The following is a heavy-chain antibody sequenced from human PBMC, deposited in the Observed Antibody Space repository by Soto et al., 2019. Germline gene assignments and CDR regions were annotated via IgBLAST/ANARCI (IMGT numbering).Heavy chain of an antibody. CDR3: AKDMGWGSSCYYSTPWYFDY. Sequence: EVQLVESGGGLVQPGRSLRLSCAASGFTFDDYAMHWVRQAPGKGLEWVSGISWNSGSIGYADSVKGRFTISRDNAKNSLYLQMNSLRAEDTAFYYCAKDMGWGSSCYYSTPWYFDYWGQGTLVTVSS. D-gene: IGHD3-22*01. CDR1: GFTFDDYA. V-gene: IGHV3-9*01. CDR2: ISWNSGSI. J-gene: IGHJ4*02.